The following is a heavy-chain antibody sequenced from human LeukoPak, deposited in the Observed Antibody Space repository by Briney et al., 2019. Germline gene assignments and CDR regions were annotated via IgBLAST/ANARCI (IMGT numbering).Heavy chain of an antibody. CDR3: AEDLKGDYCDISGNCHHVPTYSFDS. D-gene: IGHD3-22*01. J-gene: IGHJ4*02. V-gene: IGHV3-23*01. Sequence: GGSLRLSCEASGFTFSSYGMTWVRQAPGKGLEWVSFLSGGGHTTYYAASVKGRFIISRDNSKNILFLQMPRLRAEAAADYYCAEDLKGDYCDISGNCHHVPTYSFDSWGQGTLVTVSS. CDR2: LSGGGHTT. CDR1: GFTFSSYG.